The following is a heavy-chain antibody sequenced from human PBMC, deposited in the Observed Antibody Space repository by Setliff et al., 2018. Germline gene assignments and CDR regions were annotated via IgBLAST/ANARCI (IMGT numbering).Heavy chain of an antibody. D-gene: IGHD1-26*01. CDR2: INAGNGNT. Sequence: ASVKVSCKASGYTFTSYGFSWVRQAPGQGLEWMGWINAGNGNTKYSQKFQGRVTITADKSTSTAYMELSSLRSEDTAVYYCASSLGSGSYYKSAFDIWGQGTMVTVSS. CDR1: GYTFTSYG. CDR3: ASSLGSGSYYKSAFDI. J-gene: IGHJ3*02. V-gene: IGHV1-18*01.